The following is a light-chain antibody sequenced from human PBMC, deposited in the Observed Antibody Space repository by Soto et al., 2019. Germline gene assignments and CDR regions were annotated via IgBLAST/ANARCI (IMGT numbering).Light chain of an antibody. J-gene: IGKJ2*01. V-gene: IGKV3-15*01. Sequence: EIVMTQSPATLSVSPGERATLSCRASQSVSSNLAWYQQKPGQAPRLRIYGASTRATGIPARFSGSGSGTEFTLTISSLQSEAFAVYYCQQYNNWPYTFGQGTKLEIK. CDR1: QSVSSN. CDR3: QQYNNWPYT. CDR2: GAS.